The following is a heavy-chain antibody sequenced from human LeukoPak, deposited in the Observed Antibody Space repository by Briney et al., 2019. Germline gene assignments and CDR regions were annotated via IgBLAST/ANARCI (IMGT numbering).Heavy chain of an antibody. J-gene: IGHJ3*02. Sequence: ASVKVSCKASGYTFTDYYMHWVRQAPGQGLEWMGRISPNSGGTNYPPKFQGRVTMTRDTSISTAYMELSRLKSDDTAVYYCARDRDSASYRDTFHIWGQGTMVTVSS. CDR2: ISPNSGGT. V-gene: IGHV1-2*06. D-gene: IGHD3-10*01. CDR3: ARDRDSASYRDTFHI. CDR1: GYTFTDYY.